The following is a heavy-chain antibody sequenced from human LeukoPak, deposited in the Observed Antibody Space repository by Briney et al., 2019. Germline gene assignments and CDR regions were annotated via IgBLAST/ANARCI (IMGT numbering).Heavy chain of an antibody. D-gene: IGHD6-13*01. CDR3: ARNPRAGQTSPFDY. CDR1: GGSISSSHH. CDR2: IHYSGST. J-gene: IGHJ4*02. V-gene: IGHV4-39*07. Sequence: SETLSLTCTVSGGSISSSHHWGWIRQPPGKGLEWIGTIHYSGSTYYNPSLRSRLTISLDTSKNQFSLKLSSVTAADTAVYYCARNPRAGQTSPFDYWGQGTLVTVSS.